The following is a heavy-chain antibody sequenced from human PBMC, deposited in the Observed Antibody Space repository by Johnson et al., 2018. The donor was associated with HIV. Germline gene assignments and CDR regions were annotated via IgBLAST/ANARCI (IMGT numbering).Heavy chain of an antibody. CDR3: VRGLLWFGELLEAFDI. J-gene: IGHJ3*02. V-gene: IGHV3-53*01. CDR2: IYSGGST. CDR1: GFTVSSNY. Sequence: MQLVESGGGLIQPGGSLRLSCAASGFTVSSNYMSWVRQAPGKGLVWVSIIYSGGSTYYADSVRGRFTISRDNSKNTLYLQMTSLRAEDTAVYYCVRGLLWFGELLEAFDIWGQGTMVTVSS. D-gene: IGHD3-10*01.